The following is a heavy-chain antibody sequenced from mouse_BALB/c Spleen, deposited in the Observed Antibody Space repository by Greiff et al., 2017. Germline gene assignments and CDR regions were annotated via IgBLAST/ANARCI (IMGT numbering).Heavy chain of an antibody. Sequence: VQLKESGPGLVKPSQSLSLTCSVTGYSITSGYYWNWIRQFPGNKLEWMGYISYDGSNNYNPSLKNRISITRDTSKNQFFLKLNSVTTEDTATYYCARDGSSPLAMDYWGQGTSVTVSS. J-gene: IGHJ4*01. D-gene: IGHD1-1*01. V-gene: IGHV3-6*02. CDR1: GYSITSGYY. CDR3: ARDGSSPLAMDY. CDR2: ISYDGSN.